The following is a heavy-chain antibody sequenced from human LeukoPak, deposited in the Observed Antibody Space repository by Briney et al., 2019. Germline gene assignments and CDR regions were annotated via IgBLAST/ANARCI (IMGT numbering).Heavy chain of an antibody. D-gene: IGHD3/OR15-3a*01. Sequence: SETLSLTCAVYGGSFSTYYWSWIRQPPGKGLEWIGSIYYSGNTYYNASLKSQVSISIDTSKNQFSLRLTSVTAADTAVYYCARQTGSGLFILPGGQGTLVTVSS. J-gene: IGHJ4*02. V-gene: IGHV4-39*01. CDR2: IYYSGNT. CDR1: GGSFSTYY. CDR3: ARQTGSGLFILP.